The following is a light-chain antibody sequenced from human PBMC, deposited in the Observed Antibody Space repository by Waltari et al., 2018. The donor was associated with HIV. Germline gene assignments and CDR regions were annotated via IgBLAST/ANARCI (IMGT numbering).Light chain of an antibody. J-gene: IGKJ2*01. CDR3: QQYSDWPPGFT. CDR1: QSVGTS. Sequence: ETVTTQSPATLSVSPGERAILPCRASQSVGTSVAWYQQRPGQAPRLLISAASTRATGVPARFSGSGSGTEFTLTISSLQSEDFVVYYCQQYSDWPPGFTFGQGTKLDIK. CDR2: AAS. V-gene: IGKV3-15*01.